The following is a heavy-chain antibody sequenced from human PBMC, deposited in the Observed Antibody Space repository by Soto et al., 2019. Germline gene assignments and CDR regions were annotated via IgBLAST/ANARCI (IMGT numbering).Heavy chain of an antibody. CDR1: GYTFTDYF. V-gene: IGHV1-2*02. CDR3: ARVTLKAGNWFDP. CDR2: INPNSRGT. Sequence: ASVKVSCTASGYTFTDYFIHWVRQAPGQGFEWMGWINPNSRGTNYAQKFQGRVTMTRDTSNNTAYMELRGLRSDDTAVYYCARVTLKAGNWFDPWGQGTLVIVSS. J-gene: IGHJ5*02.